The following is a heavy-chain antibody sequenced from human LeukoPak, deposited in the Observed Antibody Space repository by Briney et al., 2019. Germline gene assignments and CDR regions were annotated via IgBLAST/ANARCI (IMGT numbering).Heavy chain of an antibody. CDR2: INHSGST. D-gene: IGHD3-22*01. V-gene: IGHV4-34*01. Sequence: SETLSLTCAVYGGSFSGYYWSWIRQPPGKGLEWIGEINHSGSTNYNPSLKSRVTISVDTSKNQFSLKLSSVAAADTAVYYCARVDYYDSSGYLDYWGQGTLVTVSS. CDR3: ARVDYYDSSGYLDY. CDR1: GGSFSGYY. J-gene: IGHJ4*02.